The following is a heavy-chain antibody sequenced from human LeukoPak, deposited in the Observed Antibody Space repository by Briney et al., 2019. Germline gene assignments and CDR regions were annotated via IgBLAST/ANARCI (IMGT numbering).Heavy chain of an antibody. CDR2: VSGDGSYT. Sequence: GGSLRLSCAASGFTLTRFWMHWVRQAPGKGLVWVSRVSGDGSYTDYANSVKGRFTISRDNAKNTLYLHMNSLRAEDTAVYYCARGWTTVTTSIDHWGQGTLVTVSS. J-gene: IGHJ4*02. D-gene: IGHD4-17*01. CDR3: ARGWTTVTTSIDH. CDR1: GFTLTRFW. V-gene: IGHV3-74*01.